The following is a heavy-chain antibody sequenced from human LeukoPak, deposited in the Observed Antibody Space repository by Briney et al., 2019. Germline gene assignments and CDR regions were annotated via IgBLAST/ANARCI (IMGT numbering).Heavy chain of an antibody. D-gene: IGHD1-26*01. CDR1: GGSISSSSYY. Sequence: SETLSLTCTVSGGSISSSSYYWGWIRQPPGKGLEWIGSIYYSGSTYYNPSLKSRVTITVDTSKNQFSLKLSSVTAADTAVYYCARVSGSYDYWGQGTLVTVSS. CDR3: ARVSGSYDY. J-gene: IGHJ4*02. CDR2: IYYSGST. V-gene: IGHV4-39*01.